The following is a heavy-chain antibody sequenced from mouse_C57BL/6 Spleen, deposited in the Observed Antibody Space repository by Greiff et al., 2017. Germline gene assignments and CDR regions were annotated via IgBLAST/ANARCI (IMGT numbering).Heavy chain of an antibody. CDR1: GFSLTSYG. Sequence: VQLQQSGPGLVAPSQSLSITCTVSGFSLTSYGVHWVRQPPGKGLEWLVVIWSDGSTTYNSALKSRLSISKDNSKSQVFLKMNSLQTDDTAMYYCARQDYYGSSDAMDYWGQGTSVTVSS. V-gene: IGHV2-6-1*01. J-gene: IGHJ4*01. CDR3: ARQDYYGSSDAMDY. CDR2: IWSDGST. D-gene: IGHD1-1*01.